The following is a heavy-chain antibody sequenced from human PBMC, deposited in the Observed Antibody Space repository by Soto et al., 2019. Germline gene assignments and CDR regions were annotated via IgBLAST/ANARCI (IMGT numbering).Heavy chain of an antibody. J-gene: IGHJ5*02. V-gene: IGHV3-72*01. CDR3: ARDLGS. CDR2: SRNKANSYTT. Sequence: PGGSLRLCCAASGFTFSDHYMDWVRQAPGKGLEWVGRSRNKANSYTTEYAASVRGRFTISRDDSKNSLYLQMNSLKTEDTAVYYCARDLGSWGQGTLVTVSS. CDR1: GFTFSDHY.